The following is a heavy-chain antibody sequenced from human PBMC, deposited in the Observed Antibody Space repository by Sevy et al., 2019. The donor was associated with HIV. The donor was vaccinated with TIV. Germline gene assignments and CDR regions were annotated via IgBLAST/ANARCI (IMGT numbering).Heavy chain of an antibody. D-gene: IGHD1-26*01. J-gene: IGHJ4*02. V-gene: IGHV3-21*01. Sequence: GGCLRLSCAASGFTFNTYNMNWVRQAPGKGLEWVSSMSYLSNYIYYADSMKGRFTISIDNAKNSLYLQMNSLRADDTAIYYCARGPPDGSYDYFDNWGQGTLVTVSS. CDR3: ARGPPDGSYDYFDN. CDR2: MSYLSNYI. CDR1: GFTFNTYN.